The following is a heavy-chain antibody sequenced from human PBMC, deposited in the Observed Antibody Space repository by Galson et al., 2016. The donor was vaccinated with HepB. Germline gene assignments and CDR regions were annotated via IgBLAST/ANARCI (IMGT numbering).Heavy chain of an antibody. Sequence: SLRLSCAASGFSLSNSAMHWVRQAPGKGLEWVAKISYDAKNVYYAESVRGRSAISRDYSKNALYLEMNSLRVEDTAVYYCAADATTTVTAFDYWGQGTLVTVSS. CDR1: GFSLSNSA. V-gene: IGHV3-30*03. D-gene: IGHD2-21*02. CDR3: AADATTTVTAFDY. J-gene: IGHJ4*02. CDR2: ISYDAKNV.